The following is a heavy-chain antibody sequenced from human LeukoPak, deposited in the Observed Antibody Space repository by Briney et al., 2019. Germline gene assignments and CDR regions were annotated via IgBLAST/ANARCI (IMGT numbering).Heavy chain of an antibody. D-gene: IGHD3-16*01. CDR3: ARSRYDYIWGIDY. CDR1: GFTFSSYE. CDR2: ISSSGSTI. Sequence: PGGSLRLSCAASGFTFSSYEMNWVRQAPGKGLEWVSYISSSGSTIYYADSVKGRFTISRDNAKNSLYLQMNSLRAEDTAVFYCARSRYDYIWGIDYWGQGTLVTISS. V-gene: IGHV3-48*03. J-gene: IGHJ4*02.